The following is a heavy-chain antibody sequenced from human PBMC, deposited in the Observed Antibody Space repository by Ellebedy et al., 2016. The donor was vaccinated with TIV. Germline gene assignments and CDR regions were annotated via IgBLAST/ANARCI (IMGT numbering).Heavy chain of an antibody. Sequence: MPSETLSLTCTVSGGSFSGYFWSRLRQPPGQGLQWIAYVHPTGTTNFLPSLKSRVTISLDTSKSQFSLNLNSVTAADTAVYFCASTPFSAGSGYHPHDYWGQGILVTVSS. CDR3: ASTPFSAGSGYHPHDY. V-gene: IGHV4-4*08. J-gene: IGHJ4*02. CDR2: VHPTGTT. D-gene: IGHD5-12*01. CDR1: GGSFSGYF.